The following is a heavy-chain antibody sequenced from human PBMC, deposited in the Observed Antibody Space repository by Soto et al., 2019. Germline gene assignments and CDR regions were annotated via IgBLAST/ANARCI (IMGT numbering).Heavy chain of an antibody. D-gene: IGHD3-10*01. CDR2: TSYTGVT. CDR3: ATDPGAPPRNRFDS. V-gene: IGHV4-31*03. CDR1: GGSLRDYGHF. J-gene: IGHJ5*01. Sequence: SETLSLTCTVSGGSLRDYGHFWTWIRQRPGSGLEWIGYTSYTGVTYYSPSLQSRISISVDTTKNQFSLTLNSVTAADAAVYYCATDPGAPPRNRFDSWGRGTLVTVSS.